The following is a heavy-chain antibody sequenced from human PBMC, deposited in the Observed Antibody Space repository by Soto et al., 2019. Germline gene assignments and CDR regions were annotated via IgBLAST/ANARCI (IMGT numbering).Heavy chain of an antibody. CDR2: INAGNGDT. CDR1: GYTFISYA. V-gene: IGHV1-3*01. CDR3: ARELQGLYYFDY. D-gene: IGHD2-15*01. Sequence: ASVKVSCKASGYTFISYAIHWVRQAPGQRLEWMGWINAGNGDTKYSQKFQGRVTITRDTSASTAYMELTSLRSEDTAVYYCARELQGLYYFDYWGQGTLVTVSS. J-gene: IGHJ4*02.